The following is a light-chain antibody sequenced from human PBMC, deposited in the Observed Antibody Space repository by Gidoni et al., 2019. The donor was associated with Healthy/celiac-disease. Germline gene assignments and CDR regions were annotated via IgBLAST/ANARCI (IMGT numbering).Light chain of an antibody. Sequence: QSALTQPASVSGSPGQSITISCTGTSSDVGSYNLVSWYQQHPGKAPILMIYEGSKRPSGVSNRFSGAKSGNTASLTISGLQAEDEADYYCCSYAAKGVVFGGGTKLTVL. CDR2: EGS. J-gene: IGLJ2*01. V-gene: IGLV2-23*01. CDR1: SSDVGSYNL. CDR3: CSYAAKGVV.